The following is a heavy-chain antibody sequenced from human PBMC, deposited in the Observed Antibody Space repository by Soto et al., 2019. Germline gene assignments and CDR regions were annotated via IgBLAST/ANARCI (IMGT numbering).Heavy chain of an antibody. CDR3: ARVHGDSYGVDV. J-gene: IGHJ6*02. CDR2: MYESGNT. D-gene: IGHD4-17*01. V-gene: IGHV4-30-4*01. Sequence: QVQLQESGPGLVKPSQTLSLTCTVSGGSISSGDYFWTWIRQPPGKGLEWIGYMYESGNTYYNPSLKSRVAISGDTSKNQVSLKVSSVTAADTAVYYCARVHGDSYGVDVWGQGTTVTVSS. CDR1: GGSISSGDYF.